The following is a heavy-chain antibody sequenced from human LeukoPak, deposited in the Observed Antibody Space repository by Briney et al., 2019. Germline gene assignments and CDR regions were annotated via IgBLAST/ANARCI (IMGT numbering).Heavy chain of an antibody. J-gene: IGHJ4*02. D-gene: IGHD4-11*01. Sequence: GASVKVSCKASGYTFTSYYIHWVRQAPGQGLEWMGIINPSGGSTSYAQKFQGRVAMTRDTSTSTVYVDLSSLISEDTAMYYCAKDRSDYSNYALGVLDYWGQGTLVTVSS. V-gene: IGHV1-46*01. CDR1: GYTFTSYY. CDR3: AKDRSDYSNYALGVLDY. CDR2: INPSGGST.